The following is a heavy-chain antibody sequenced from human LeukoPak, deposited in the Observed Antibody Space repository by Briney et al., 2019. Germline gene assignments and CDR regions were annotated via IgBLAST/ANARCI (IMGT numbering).Heavy chain of an antibody. V-gene: IGHV4-4*07. Sequence: MPSETLSLTCTVSGGSISSYYWSWIRQPAGKGLEWIGRIYTSGSTNYNPSLKSRVTMSVDTSKNQFSLKLSSVTAADTAVYYCARERGTYSSGWCAPILYYYYMDVWGKGTTVTISS. J-gene: IGHJ6*03. D-gene: IGHD6-19*01. CDR3: ARERGTYSSGWCAPILYYYYMDV. CDR2: IYTSGST. CDR1: GGSISSYY.